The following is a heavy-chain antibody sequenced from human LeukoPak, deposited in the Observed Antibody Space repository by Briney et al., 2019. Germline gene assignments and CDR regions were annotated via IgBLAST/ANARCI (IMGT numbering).Heavy chain of an antibody. V-gene: IGHV4-59*01. CDR3: ARGSVEIFGAGTTYYFDY. D-gene: IGHD3-3*01. CDR1: GGSISSYY. CDR2: IYDTGNS. Sequence: SETLSLTCTVSGGSISSYYWSWIRQSPGKGLEWIGYIYDTGNSKFNPSLKSRVDISGDTSKNQFSLKLRSVTAADTAVYYCARGSVEIFGAGTTYYFDYWGQGTLVTVSS. J-gene: IGHJ4*02.